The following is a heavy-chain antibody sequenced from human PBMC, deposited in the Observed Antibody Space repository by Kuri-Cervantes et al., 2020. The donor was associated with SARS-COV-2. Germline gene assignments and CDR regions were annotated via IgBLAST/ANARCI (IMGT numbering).Heavy chain of an antibody. V-gene: IGHV1-8*01. CDR1: GYTFNIHD. Sequence: ASVKVSCKASGYTFNIHDINWVRQATGQGLEWMGWMNPASGNTGYAQKFQGRVTMISNTSITTAYMELSSLTSEDTAVYYCARGHHLSNWFDPWGQGTVVTVSS. CDR3: ARGHHLSNWFDP. CDR2: MNPASGNT. J-gene: IGHJ5*02.